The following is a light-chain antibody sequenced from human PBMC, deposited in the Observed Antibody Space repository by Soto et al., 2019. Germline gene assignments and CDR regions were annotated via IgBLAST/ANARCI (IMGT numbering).Light chain of an antibody. Sequence: LTQPPSASGSPGQSATISCTGTSSDVGAYDYVSWYQQHPGKAPKLMIYEINKRPSGVPDRFSGSKSGNTASLTVSGPQAEDEADYYCSSFAGSNNFPYVFGTGTKVTVL. CDR2: EIN. CDR1: SSDVGAYDY. J-gene: IGLJ1*01. V-gene: IGLV2-8*01. CDR3: SSFAGSNNFPYV.